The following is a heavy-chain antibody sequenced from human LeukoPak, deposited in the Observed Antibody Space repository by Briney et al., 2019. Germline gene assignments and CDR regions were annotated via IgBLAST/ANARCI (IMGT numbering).Heavy chain of an antibody. CDR3: AKNGARGNYYYYMDV. D-gene: IGHD3-16*01. CDR2: IWYGGSNK. Sequence: GRSLRLSCAASGFTFSSYGMHWVRQAPGKGLEWVAVIWYGGSNKYYADSVKGRFTISRDNSKNTLYLQMNSLRAEDTAVYYCAKNGARGNYYYYMDVWGKGTTVTVSS. V-gene: IGHV3-33*06. CDR1: GFTFSSYG. J-gene: IGHJ6*03.